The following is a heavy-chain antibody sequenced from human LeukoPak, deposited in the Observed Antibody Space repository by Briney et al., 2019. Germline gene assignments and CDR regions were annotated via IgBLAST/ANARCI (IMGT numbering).Heavy chain of an antibody. CDR2: IIPIFGTA. CDR1: GGTFSSYA. V-gene: IGHV1-69*06. Sequence: SVKVSCKASGGTFSSYAISWVRQAPGQGLEWMGGIIPIFGTANYAQKFQGRVTITADKSTSTAYMELSSLRSEDTAVYYCARGIYGSGSYYPKYYYYYYMDVWGKGTTVTVSS. CDR3: ARGIYGSGSYYPKYYYYYYMDV. D-gene: IGHD3-10*01. J-gene: IGHJ6*03.